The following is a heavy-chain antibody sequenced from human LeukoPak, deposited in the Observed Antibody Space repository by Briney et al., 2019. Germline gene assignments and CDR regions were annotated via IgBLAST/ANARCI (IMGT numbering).Heavy chain of an antibody. D-gene: IGHD2-2*01. V-gene: IGHV4-59*08. CDR1: GGSFSGYY. J-gene: IGHJ4*02. CDR3: ARHLTGGIVVVPAAPLFDY. Sequence: PSETLSLTCAVYGGSFSGYYWSWIRQPPGKGLEWIGYIYYSGSTNYNPSLKSRVTISVDTSKNQFSLKLSSVTAADTAVYYCARHLTGGIVVVPAAPLFDYWGQGTLVTVSS. CDR2: IYYSGST.